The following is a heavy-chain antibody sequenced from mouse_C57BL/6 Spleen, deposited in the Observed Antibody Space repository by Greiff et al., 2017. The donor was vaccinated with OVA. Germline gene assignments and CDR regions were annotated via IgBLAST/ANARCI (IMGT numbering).Heavy chain of an antibody. Sequence: EVHLVESEGGLVQPGSSMKLSCTASGFTFSDYYMAWVRQVPEKGLEWVANINYDGSSTYYLDSLKSRFIISRDHAKNILYLQMSSLKSEDTATYYCARVNDYLYYYAMDYWGQGTSVTVSS. CDR3: ARVNDYLYYYAMDY. CDR2: INYDGSST. J-gene: IGHJ4*01. D-gene: IGHD2-4*01. CDR1: GFTFSDYY. V-gene: IGHV5-16*01.